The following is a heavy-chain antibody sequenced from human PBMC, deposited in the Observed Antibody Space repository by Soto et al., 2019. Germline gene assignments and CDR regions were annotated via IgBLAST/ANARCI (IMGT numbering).Heavy chain of an antibody. CDR1: GGSISSYY. J-gene: IGHJ4*02. Sequence: SETLSLTCTVSGGSISSYYWSWIRQPPGKGLEWIGYIYFRGTTNYNPSLKSRVTMSADTSKNQFSLKLNSVTAADTAVYYCARTNYYDTSGYPFDYWRQQMMVTVSS. D-gene: IGHD3-22*01. V-gene: IGHV4-59*01. CDR3: ARTNYYDTSGYPFDY. CDR2: IYFRGTT.